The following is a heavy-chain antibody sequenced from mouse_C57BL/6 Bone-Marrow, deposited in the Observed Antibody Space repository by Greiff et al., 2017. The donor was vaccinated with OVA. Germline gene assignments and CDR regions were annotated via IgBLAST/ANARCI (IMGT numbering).Heavy chain of an antibody. Sequence: QVQLQQPGAELVMPGASVKLSCKASGYTFTSYWMHWVKQRPGQGLEWIGEIDPSDSYTNYTQKFKGKSTLTVDKSSSTAYMPLSSLTSEDSAVYYCARSPYYGSSYYYAMDYWGQGTSVTVSS. V-gene: IGHV1-69*01. CDR2: IDPSDSYT. J-gene: IGHJ4*01. CDR3: ARSPYYGSSYYYAMDY. D-gene: IGHD1-1*01. CDR1: GYTFTSYW.